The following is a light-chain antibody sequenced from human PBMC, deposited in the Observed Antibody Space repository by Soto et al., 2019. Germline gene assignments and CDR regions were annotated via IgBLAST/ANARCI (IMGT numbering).Light chain of an antibody. Sequence: EVVMTQSQYTLSVSPGERSTLSCRASQSVSSNLAWYQQKLGQAPRIIIYGASTRATGISARFSGSVSGTDFTLTISSLQTEDFASYYCHQAYSSPRTFGQGTKVDIK. CDR3: HQAYSSPRT. CDR1: QSVSSN. CDR2: GAS. J-gene: IGKJ1*01. V-gene: IGKV3-15*01.